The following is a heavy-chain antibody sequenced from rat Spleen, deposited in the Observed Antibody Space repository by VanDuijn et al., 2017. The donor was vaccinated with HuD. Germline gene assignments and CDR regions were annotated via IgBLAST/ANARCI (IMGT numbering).Heavy chain of an antibody. Sequence: QVQLKESGPGPVQPSQTLSLTCTVSGLSLSSNSVSWIRQPPGKGLEWMGVIWSHGGTDYNSAIKSRLTISRDTSKSQVFLKMNSLQTEDTAMYFCARGSAFFGYWGQGVMVTGSS. CDR3: ARGSAFFGY. V-gene: IGHV2-47*01. CDR2: IWSHGGT. CDR1: GLSLSSNS. J-gene: IGHJ2*01. D-gene: IGHD3-3*01.